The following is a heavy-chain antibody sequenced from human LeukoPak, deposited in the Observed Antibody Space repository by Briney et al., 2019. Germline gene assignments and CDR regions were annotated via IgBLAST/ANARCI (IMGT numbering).Heavy chain of an antibody. V-gene: IGHV3-48*03. CDR1: GFAFSTYA. Sequence: QSGGSLRLSCVASGFAFSTYAMNWIRQAPGKGLEWVAYFGSTGTIHYADSMRGRFTISRDNAEMSLFLQMNSLRVDDTAVYYCARSNGLRYFDRWGQGTLVTVSS. CDR3: ARSNGLRYFDR. J-gene: IGHJ4*02. CDR2: FGSTGTI. D-gene: IGHD4-11*01.